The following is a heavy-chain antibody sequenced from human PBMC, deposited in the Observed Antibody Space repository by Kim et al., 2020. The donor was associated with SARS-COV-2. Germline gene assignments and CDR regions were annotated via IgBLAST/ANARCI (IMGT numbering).Heavy chain of an antibody. CDR3: AREFSGGNYGSGSYYSDV. CDR1: GGIFSSYA. CDR2: IIPIFGAA. J-gene: IGHJ6*02. V-gene: IGHV1-69*13. Sequence: SVKVSCKASGGIFSSYAITWVRQAPGQGPNWMGGIIPIFGAAHYAQKFQGRLTITADESTTTAYMELSSLTSEETAVYYCAREFSGGNYGSGSYYSDVWSQGTTVIASS. D-gene: IGHD3-10*01.